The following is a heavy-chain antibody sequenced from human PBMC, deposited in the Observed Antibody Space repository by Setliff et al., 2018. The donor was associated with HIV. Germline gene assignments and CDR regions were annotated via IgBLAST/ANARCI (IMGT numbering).Heavy chain of an antibody. CDR3: ANFLNSVGWNPGYFEH. D-gene: IGHD6-19*01. CDR1: GASVSSGGHY. CDR2: IYYSENT. V-gene: IGHV4-31*03. J-gene: IGHJ1*01. Sequence: SETLSLTCTVSGASVSSGGHYWSWIRQHPEKGLEWIGYIYYSENTYYNPSLKSRVSISVDTSKNQFSLKLRSVTAADTAVYYCANFLNSVGWNPGYFEHWGQGTLVTVSS.